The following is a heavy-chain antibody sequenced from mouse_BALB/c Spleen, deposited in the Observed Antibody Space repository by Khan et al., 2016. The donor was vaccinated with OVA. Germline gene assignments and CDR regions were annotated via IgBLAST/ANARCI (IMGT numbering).Heavy chain of an antibody. J-gene: IGHJ3*01. CDR3: TASY. CDR2: ITSGGSYT. V-gene: IGHV5-6-4*01. CDR1: GFTFSSYT. Sequence: EVMLVESGGDLVKPGGSLKLSCAASGFTFSSYTMSWVRQTPEKRLEWVATITSGGSYTYYPDSVKGRFTISRDNAKNTLYLQMSSLKSEDTAMYYCTASYWGQGTLGTVSA.